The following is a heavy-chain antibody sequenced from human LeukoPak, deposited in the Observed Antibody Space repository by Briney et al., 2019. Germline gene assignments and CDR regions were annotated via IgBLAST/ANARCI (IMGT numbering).Heavy chain of an antibody. CDR1: GYTFTSYS. CDR2: INPSGGAT. Sequence: ASVKVSCKASGYTFTSYSMHWVRQAPGQGLEWMGIINPSGGATSYAQKFQGRVAMTRDISTSTVYMQPSGLRSEDTAVYYCARDSNYYDSGNYGLEVYWGQGTLVTVSS. J-gene: IGHJ4*02. CDR3: ARDSNYYDSGNYGLEVY. V-gene: IGHV1-46*01. D-gene: IGHD3-10*01.